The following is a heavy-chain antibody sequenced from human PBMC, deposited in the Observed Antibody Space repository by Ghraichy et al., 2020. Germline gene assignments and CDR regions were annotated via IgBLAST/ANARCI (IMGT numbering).Heavy chain of an antibody. D-gene: IGHD3-10*01. CDR2: ISGSGGST. Sequence: GESLNISCAASGFTFSSYAMSWVRQAPGKGLEWVSAISGSGGSTYYADSVKGRFTISRDNSKNTLYLQMNSLRAEDTAVYYCASYYGSGSYFWFDPWGQGTLVTVSS. V-gene: IGHV3-23*01. CDR1: GFTFSSYA. J-gene: IGHJ5*02. CDR3: ASYYGSGSYFWFDP.